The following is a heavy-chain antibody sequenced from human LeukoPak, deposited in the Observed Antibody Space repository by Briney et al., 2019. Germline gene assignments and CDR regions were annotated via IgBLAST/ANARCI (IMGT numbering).Heavy chain of an antibody. CDR3: AKDHMSSPVTYGYSFDS. D-gene: IGHD5-18*01. CDR2: ISGSGVST. Sequence: GGSLRLSCAASGFTFNIYAMNWVRQAPGKGLEWVAAISGSGVSTRDADSVKGRFTISRDNSKNTLYLQMSSLRAEDTAVYYCAKDHMSSPVTYGYSFDSWGQGTLVTLSP. J-gene: IGHJ4*02. V-gene: IGHV3-23*01. CDR1: GFTFNIYA.